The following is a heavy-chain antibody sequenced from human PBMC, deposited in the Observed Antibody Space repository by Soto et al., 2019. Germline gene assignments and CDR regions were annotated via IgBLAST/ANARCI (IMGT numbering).Heavy chain of an antibody. CDR1: GFTFSSYS. V-gene: IGHV3-21*01. CDR3: ARENPRYGSGKSAFDP. D-gene: IGHD3-10*01. Sequence: VGSLILSCSASGFTFSSYSMNWVRQAPGKWLEWVSSISSSSSYIYYADSVKGRFTISRDNAKNSLYLQMNSLRAEDTAVYYCARENPRYGSGKSAFDPWGQGTLVTVSS. J-gene: IGHJ5*02. CDR2: ISSSSSYI.